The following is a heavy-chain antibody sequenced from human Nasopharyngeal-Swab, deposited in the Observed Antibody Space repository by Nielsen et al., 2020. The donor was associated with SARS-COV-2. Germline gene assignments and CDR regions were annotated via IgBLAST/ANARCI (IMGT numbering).Heavy chain of an antibody. CDR1: GGSISSSSYY. J-gene: IGHJ6*02. V-gene: IGHV4-39*07. D-gene: IGHD6-13*01. CDR3: ARSEIAAGRPYYYYGMDV. Sequence: SETLSLTCTVSGGSISSSSYYWGWIRQPPGKGLEWIGSIYYSGSTYYNPSLKSRVTISVDTSKNQFSLKLSSVTAADTAVYYCARSEIAAGRPYYYYGMDVWGQGTTVTVSS. CDR2: IYYSGST.